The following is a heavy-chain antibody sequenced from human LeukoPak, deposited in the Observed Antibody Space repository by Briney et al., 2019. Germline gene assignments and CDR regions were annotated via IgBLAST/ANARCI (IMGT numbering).Heavy chain of an antibody. V-gene: IGHV3-30*18. D-gene: IGHD4-17*01. Sequence: GRSLRLSCAASGFTFNSYAMHWVRQAPGKGLEWVTMISYDGSNKYYADSVKGRFTISRDNSKNTLYLQMNSLRAEDTAVYYCAKPGNDYGDYSNLDSWGQGTLVTVSS. J-gene: IGHJ4*02. CDR1: GFTFNSYA. CDR2: ISYDGSNK. CDR3: AKPGNDYGDYSNLDS.